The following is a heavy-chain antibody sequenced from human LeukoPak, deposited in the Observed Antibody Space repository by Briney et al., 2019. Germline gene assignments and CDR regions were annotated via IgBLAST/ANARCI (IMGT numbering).Heavy chain of an antibody. CDR2: ISHTSEYT. CDR1: GFSFSIYW. D-gene: IGHD3-10*01. J-gene: IGHJ4*02. CDR3: AKGSSAGRPYYFDY. V-gene: IGHV3-23*01. Sequence: PGGSLRLSCAASGFSFSIYWMNWVRRAPGKGLEWVSAISHTSEYTYHADSVKGRFTISRDNSKNTLYLQMNSLRAEDTAMYYCAKGSSAGRPYYFDYWGQGTLVTVSS.